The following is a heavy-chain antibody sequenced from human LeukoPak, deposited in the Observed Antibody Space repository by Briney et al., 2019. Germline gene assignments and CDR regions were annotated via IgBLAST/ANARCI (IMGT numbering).Heavy chain of an antibody. CDR2: IYTSGST. Sequence: PSQTLSLTCTVSGGSISSGSYYWSWIRQPAGKGLEWIGRIYTSGSTNYNPSLKSRVTISVDTSKNQFSLKLSSVTAADTAVYYCARASAAYYYYYGMDVWGQGTTVTVSS. V-gene: IGHV4-61*02. CDR1: GGSISSGSYY. J-gene: IGHJ6*02. CDR3: ARASAAYYYYYGMDV.